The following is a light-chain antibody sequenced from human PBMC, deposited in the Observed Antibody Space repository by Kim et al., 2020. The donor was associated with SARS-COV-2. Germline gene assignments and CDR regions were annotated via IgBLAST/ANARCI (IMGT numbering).Light chain of an antibody. CDR2: GAS. CDR3: QQYGSSRGT. CDR1: QSVNRNY. Sequence: ENVLTQSPGTLSLSPGERATLSCRASQSVNRNYLAWYQQKPGQAPRLLIVGASSRATGIPDRFSGSGFGTDFVLTIDRLEPEDFAMYYCQQYGSSRGTFGQGTKVEI. J-gene: IGKJ2*01. V-gene: IGKV3-20*01.